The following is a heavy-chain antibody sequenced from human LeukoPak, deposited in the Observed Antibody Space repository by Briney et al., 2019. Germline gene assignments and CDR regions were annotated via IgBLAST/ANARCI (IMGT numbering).Heavy chain of an antibody. D-gene: IGHD2-2*01. CDR3: ARAPGHYFDY. CDR2: IYYSGST. Sequence: SETLSLTCTVSGVSISIYYWSWIRQPPGKGLEWIGYIYYSGSTYYNPSLKSRVTISVDTSKNQFSLKLSSVTAADTAVYYCARAPGHYFDYWGQGTLVTVSS. CDR1: GVSISIYY. V-gene: IGHV4-59*06. J-gene: IGHJ4*02.